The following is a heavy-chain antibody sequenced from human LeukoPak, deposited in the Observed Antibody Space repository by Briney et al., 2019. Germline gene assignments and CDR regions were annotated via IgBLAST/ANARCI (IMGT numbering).Heavy chain of an antibody. CDR3: AKSGRYGYSYFDY. V-gene: IGHV3-33*06. CDR2: IWYDGSNK. CDR1: GFTFSSYG. D-gene: IGHD5-18*01. Sequence: PGRSLRLSCAASGFTFSSYGMHWVRQAPGKGLEWVAVIWYDGSNKYYADSVKGRFTISRDNSKNTLYLQMNSLRAEDTAVYYCAKSGRYGYSYFDYWGQGTLVTLSS. J-gene: IGHJ4*02.